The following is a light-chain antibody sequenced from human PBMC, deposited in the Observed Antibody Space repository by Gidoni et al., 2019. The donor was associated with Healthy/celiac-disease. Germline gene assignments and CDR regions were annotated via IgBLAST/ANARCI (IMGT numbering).Light chain of an antibody. CDR3: QQSYSNLWT. CDR1: QSISSY. CDR2: AAS. Sequence: DIQMTQSPSSLSASVGDRVTITCRASQSISSYLNWYQQKPGKAPKLLIYAASSLQSGVPSRFSGSGSGKDFTLTISRLQTEDFATYYCQQSYSNLWTFGQGTKVEIK. J-gene: IGKJ1*01. V-gene: IGKV1-39*01.